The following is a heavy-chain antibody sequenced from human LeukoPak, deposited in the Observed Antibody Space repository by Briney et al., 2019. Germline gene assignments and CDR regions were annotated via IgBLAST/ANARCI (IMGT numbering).Heavy chain of an antibody. D-gene: IGHD6-13*01. CDR3: AREAAAVGVDY. V-gene: IGHV3-21*01. CDR1: GFTFSSYW. Sequence: GGSLRLSCAASGFTFSSYWMNWVRQAPGKGLEWVSSISSSSSYIYYADSVKGRFTISRDNAKNSLYLQMNSLRAEDTAVYYCAREAAAVGVDYWGQGTLVTVSS. J-gene: IGHJ4*02. CDR2: ISSSSSYI.